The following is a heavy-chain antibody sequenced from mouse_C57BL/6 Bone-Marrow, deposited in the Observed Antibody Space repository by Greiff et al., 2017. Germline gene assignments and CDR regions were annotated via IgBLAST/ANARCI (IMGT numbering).Heavy chain of an antibody. J-gene: IGHJ3*01. V-gene: IGHV5-16*01. Sequence: EVQRVESEGGLVQPGSSMKLSCTASGFTFSGYYMDWGRPVPEKGLELVANINYDGSSTYYLDSLKSRFIISRDNAKNILYLQMSSLKSEDTATYYCARGGGDPPWFAYWGQGTLVTVSA. CDR2: INYDGSST. D-gene: IGHD3-3*01. CDR1: GFTFSGYY. CDR3: ARGGGDPPWFAY.